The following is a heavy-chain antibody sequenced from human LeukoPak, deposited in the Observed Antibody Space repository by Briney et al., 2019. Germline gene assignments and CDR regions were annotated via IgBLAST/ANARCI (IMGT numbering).Heavy chain of an antibody. CDR2: IYYSGST. CDR3: ARVTGYMIEDYFDY. Sequence: SETLSLTCTVSGGSISRYYWSWIRQPPGKGLEWIGYIYYSGSTNYKPSLKSRVTISVETSKNQFSLKLRSVTAADTAVYYCARVTGYMIEDYFDYWGLGTLVTVSS. J-gene: IGHJ4*02. D-gene: IGHD3-22*01. CDR1: GGSISRYY. V-gene: IGHV4-59*01.